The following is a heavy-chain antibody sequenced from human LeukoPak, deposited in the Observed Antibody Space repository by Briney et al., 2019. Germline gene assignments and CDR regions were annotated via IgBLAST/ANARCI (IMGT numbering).Heavy chain of an antibody. J-gene: IGHJ3*02. CDR2: INHSGST. Sequence: SETLSLNGAGYGGSFSGYYWSWIRQPPGKGLEWIGEINHSGSTNYNPSLKSRVTISVDTSKNQFSLKLSSVTAADTAVYYCAVPAATNHNNAFDIWGQGTMVTVSS. V-gene: IGHV4-34*01. CDR3: AVPAATNHNNAFDI. CDR1: GGSFSGYY. D-gene: IGHD2-2*01.